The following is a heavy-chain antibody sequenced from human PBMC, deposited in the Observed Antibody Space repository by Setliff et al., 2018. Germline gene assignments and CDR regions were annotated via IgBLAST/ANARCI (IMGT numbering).Heavy chain of an antibody. J-gene: IGHJ4*02. D-gene: IGHD1-1*01. V-gene: IGHV3-7*03. Sequence: HPGGSLRLSCAASGFTFNNYWMNWVRQAPGKGLEWVANIKQDGSEEYYVDSVKGRFTISRDDGKNSLYLQMNSLRAEDTAVYYCSTKGVPGTGGQGTRVTVSS. CDR3: STKGVPGT. CDR1: GFTFNNYW. CDR2: IKQDGSEE.